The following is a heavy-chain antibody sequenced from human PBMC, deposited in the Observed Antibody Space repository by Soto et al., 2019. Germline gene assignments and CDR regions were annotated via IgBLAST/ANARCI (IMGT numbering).Heavy chain of an antibody. CDR3: ARDSDHYYGMDV. V-gene: IGHV1-69*06. CDR2: IIPIFDTA. J-gene: IGHJ6*02. Sequence: SVKVSCKASGGTFSSYAISWVRQAPGQGLEWMGGIIPIFDTANYAQKFQGRVTITADKSTSTAYMELSSLRSEDTAVYYCARDSDHYYGMDVWGQGTTVTVSS. CDR1: GGTFSSYA.